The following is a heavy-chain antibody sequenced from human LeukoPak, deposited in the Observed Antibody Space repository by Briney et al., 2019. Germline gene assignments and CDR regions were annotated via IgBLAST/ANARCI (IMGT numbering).Heavy chain of an antibody. Sequence: GASVTVSFTSSVYTCTIYYMHWVRQAPGQGLEWMGWINPNSRGTNYAQKFQASVTITSDTSIRTDYMELSRLTSADTAVYYCARSQVGMDVWGNGATVSVSS. J-gene: IGHJ6*01. V-gene: IGHV1-2*02. D-gene: IGHD2-15*01. CDR3: ARSQVGMDV. CDR2: INPNSRGT. CDR1: VYTCTIYY.